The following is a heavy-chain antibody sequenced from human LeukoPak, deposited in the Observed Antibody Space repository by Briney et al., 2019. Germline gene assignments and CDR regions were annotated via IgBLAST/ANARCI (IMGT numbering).Heavy chain of an antibody. CDR2: IYYSGST. D-gene: IGHD3-10*01. CDR1: GGSISSNSYY. J-gene: IGHJ4*02. Sequence: PSETLSLTCAVSGGSISSNSYYWGWIRQPPAKGLEWIGSIYYSGSTYYNPSLKSRVTISLDTSKNQFSLKLSSVTAADTAVYYCARARYYYNSRSYGAPYYFDYWGQGTLVTVSS. V-gene: IGHV4-39*01. CDR3: ARARYYYNSRSYGAPYYFDY.